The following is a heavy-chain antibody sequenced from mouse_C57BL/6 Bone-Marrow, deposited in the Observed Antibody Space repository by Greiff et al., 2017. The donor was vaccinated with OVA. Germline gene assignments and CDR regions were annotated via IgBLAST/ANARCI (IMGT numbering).Heavy chain of an antibody. CDR3: ARRLITTVVATEAMDY. V-gene: IGHV5-17*01. CDR2: ISSGSSTI. CDR1: GFTFSDYG. D-gene: IGHD1-1*01. Sequence: EVKLVESGGGLVKPGGSLKLSCAASGFTFSDYGMHWVRQAPEKGLEWVAYISSGSSTIYYADTVKGRFTISRDNAKNTLFLQMTSLRSEDTAMYYCARRLITTVVATEAMDYWGQGTSVTVSS. J-gene: IGHJ4*01.